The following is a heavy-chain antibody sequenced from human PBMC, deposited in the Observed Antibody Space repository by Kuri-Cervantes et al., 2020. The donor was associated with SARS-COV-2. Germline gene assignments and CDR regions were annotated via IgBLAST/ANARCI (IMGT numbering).Heavy chain of an antibody. CDR2: ISYDGSNK. CDR3: ARDQNISPGQQLADFDY. V-gene: IGHV3-30*12. CDR1: GFTFSSYG. Sequence: GESLKISCAASGFTFSSYGMHWVRQAPGKGLEWVAVISYDGSNKYYADSVKGRFTISRDNSKNTLYLQMNSLRAEDTAVYYCARDQNISPGQQLADFDYWGQGTLVTVSS. D-gene: IGHD6-13*01. J-gene: IGHJ4*02.